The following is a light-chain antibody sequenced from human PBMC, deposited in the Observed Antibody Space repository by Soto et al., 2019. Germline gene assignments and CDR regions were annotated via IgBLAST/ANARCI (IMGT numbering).Light chain of an antibody. J-gene: IGLJ2*01. Sequence: QSVVTQPPSVSGAPGQRVTISCTASSSNIGADYDVHWYQHLPGTAPKLLIYHNDNRPSGVPDRFSGSKSGTSASLAITGLQAEDEGDYYCQSYDSSVSAVVFGGGTKLTVL. V-gene: IGLV1-40*01. CDR3: QSYDSSVSAVV. CDR2: HND. CDR1: SSNIGADYD.